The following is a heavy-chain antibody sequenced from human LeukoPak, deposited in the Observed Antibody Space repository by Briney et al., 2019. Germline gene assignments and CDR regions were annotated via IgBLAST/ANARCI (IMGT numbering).Heavy chain of an antibody. J-gene: IGHJ4*02. Sequence: SETLSLTCTVSGGSISSYYWSWIRQPPGKGREWRGYIYLSGSTNSNPSLKSRVTISVATSKNQFSLKLSSVTAADTAVYYCARVELLGSSGWPFDYWGQGTLVTVSS. CDR3: ARVELLGSSGWPFDY. D-gene: IGHD6-19*01. CDR2: IYLSGST. V-gene: IGHV4-59*01. CDR1: GGSISSYY.